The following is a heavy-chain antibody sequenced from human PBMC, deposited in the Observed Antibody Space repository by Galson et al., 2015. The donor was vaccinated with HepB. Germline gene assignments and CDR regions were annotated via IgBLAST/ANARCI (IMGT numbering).Heavy chain of an antibody. CDR3: ATGGSYDPFDAFDI. J-gene: IGHJ3*02. Sequence: SVKVSCKVSGYTLTELSMHWVRQAPGKGLEWMGGFDPEDGETIYAQKFQGRVTMTEDTSTDTAYMELSSLRSEDTAVYYCATGGSYDPFDAFDIWGQGTMVTVSS. CDR1: GYTLTELS. D-gene: IGHD1-26*01. CDR2: FDPEDGET. V-gene: IGHV1-24*01.